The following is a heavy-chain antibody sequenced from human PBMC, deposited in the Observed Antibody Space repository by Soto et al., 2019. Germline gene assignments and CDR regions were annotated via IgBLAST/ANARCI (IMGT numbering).Heavy chain of an antibody. CDR3: ARGDSTDCSNGVCSFFYNHDMDV. CDR1: GYSFTDDH. V-gene: IGHV1-2*04. J-gene: IGHJ6*02. CDR2: INPKSGGT. D-gene: IGHD2-8*01. Sequence: ASVKVSCKASGYSFTDDHIHWVRQAPGQGLEWLGRINPKSGGTSTAQKFQGWVTMTTDTSISTASMELTRLTSYDTAIYYCARGDSTDCSNGVCSFFYNHDMDVWG.